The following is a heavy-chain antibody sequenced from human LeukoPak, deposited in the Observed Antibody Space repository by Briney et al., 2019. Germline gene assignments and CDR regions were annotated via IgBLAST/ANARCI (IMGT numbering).Heavy chain of an antibody. D-gene: IGHD6-19*01. CDR3: ARELAVAGTGYYYYGVDV. CDR2: IRSNGGST. Sequence: PGGLLSLSCAASCFTFSSYAMYWVRPPPGKVLEYVSAIRSNGGSTYYANSVKGRFTISRDNSKNTLYLQMGSLRAEDMAVYYCARELAVAGTGYYYYGVDVWGQGTTVTVSS. J-gene: IGHJ6*02. CDR1: CFTFSSYA. V-gene: IGHV3-64*01.